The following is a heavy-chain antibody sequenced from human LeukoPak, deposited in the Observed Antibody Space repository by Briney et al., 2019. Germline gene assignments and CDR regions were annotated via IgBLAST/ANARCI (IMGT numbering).Heavy chain of an antibody. D-gene: IGHD1-26*01. V-gene: IGHV5-51*01. CDR3: VRHSLGTYYFDL. J-gene: IGHJ4*02. Sequence: GESLKISRKGSGYSFTSYWIGWVRQMPGKGLESMGIIYPDDSDTRYTPSFQGQVTFSADKSSSTAYLQWTSLKASDTAMYYCVRHSLGTYYFDLWGQGTPVTVSS. CDR2: IYPDDSDT. CDR1: GYSFTSYW.